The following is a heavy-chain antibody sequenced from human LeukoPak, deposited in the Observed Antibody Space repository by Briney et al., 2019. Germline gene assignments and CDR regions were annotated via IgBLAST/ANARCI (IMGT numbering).Heavy chain of an antibody. V-gene: IGHV4-38-2*02. CDR3: ARLYCISTSCYTIGY. Sequence: PSETLSLTCTVSGYSFDSGYYWGWIRQPPGKGLEWIANIYYSGSTSYNPSLKSRVTVSIDTSKNKFSLKLYSVSAADTALYYCARLYCISTSCYTIGYWGQGTLVTVSS. CDR1: GYSFDSGYY. D-gene: IGHD2-2*02. J-gene: IGHJ4*02. CDR2: IYYSGST.